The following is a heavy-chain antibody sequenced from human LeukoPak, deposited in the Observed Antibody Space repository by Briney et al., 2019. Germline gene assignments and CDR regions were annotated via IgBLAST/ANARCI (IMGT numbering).Heavy chain of an antibody. D-gene: IGHD3-22*01. J-gene: IGHJ5*02. V-gene: IGHV4-59*12. CDR1: GGSISSYY. CDR3: ARDYYDCSVLATGDWFDP. Sequence: ASETLSLTCTVSGGSISSYYWSWIRQPPGKGLEWIGYIYYSGSTNYNPSLKSRVTISVDTSKNQFSLKLSSVTAADTAVYYCARDYYDCSVLATGDWFDPWGQGTLVTVSS. CDR2: IYYSGST.